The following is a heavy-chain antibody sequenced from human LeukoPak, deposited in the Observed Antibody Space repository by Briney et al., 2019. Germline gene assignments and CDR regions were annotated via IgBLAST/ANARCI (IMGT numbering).Heavy chain of an antibody. CDR2: IYPGDSDT. J-gene: IGHJ4*02. CDR1: GYSFTSYW. D-gene: IGHD6-19*01. Sequence: GESLKISCKGSGYSFTSYWIGWVRQMPGKGLEWMGIIYPGDSDTRYSPSFQGQVTISADKSISTAYLQWSSLKASDTAMYYCARRADSSGWYGYYFDYWGQGTLVTVSS. V-gene: IGHV5-51*01. CDR3: ARRADSSGWYGYYFDY.